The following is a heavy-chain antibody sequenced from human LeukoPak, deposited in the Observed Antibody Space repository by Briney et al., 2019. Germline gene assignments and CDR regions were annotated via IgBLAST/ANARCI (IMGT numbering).Heavy chain of an antibody. V-gene: IGHV4-59*01. D-gene: IGHD3-3*01. J-gene: IGHJ5*02. Sequence: PSETLSPTCTVSGGSISSYYWSWIRQPPGKGLEWIGYIYYSGSTNYNPSLKSRVTISVDTSKNQFSLKLSSVTAADTAVYYCAVFAYDFWSGYLDPWGQGTLVTVSS. CDR3: AVFAYDFWSGYLDP. CDR1: GGSISSYY. CDR2: IYYSGST.